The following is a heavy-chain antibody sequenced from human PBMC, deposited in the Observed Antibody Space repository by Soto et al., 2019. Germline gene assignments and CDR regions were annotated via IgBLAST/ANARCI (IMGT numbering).Heavy chain of an antibody. CDR2: IIPILGIT. J-gene: IGHJ4*02. CDR3: ARGPNSLRGD. Sequence: QVQLVQSGAEVRKPGSSVKVSCKTSGGSFSSFHITWVRQAPGQGLEWMGRIIPILGITNYAQNFQGRVTITADKSTNTAYMELNSLKSEDTAMYYCARGPNSLRGDWGQGALSTVSS. CDR1: GGSFSSFH. V-gene: IGHV1-69*02. D-gene: IGHD2-21*01.